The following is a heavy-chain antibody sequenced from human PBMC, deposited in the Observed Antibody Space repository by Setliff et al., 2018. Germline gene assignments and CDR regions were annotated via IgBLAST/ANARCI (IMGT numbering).Heavy chain of an antibody. CDR3: ARVSGSYDVSDS. D-gene: IGHD3-3*01. CDR2: ISSSSSYI. J-gene: IGHJ4*02. V-gene: IGHV3-21*04. CDR1: GFTLSDHY. Sequence: TGGSLRLSCAASGFTLSDHYIDWIRQAPGKGLEWVSSISSSSSYIYYADSVKGRFTISRDNAKNSLYLQMNSLRVEDTAVYYCARVSGSYDVSDSWGQGVLVTVSS.